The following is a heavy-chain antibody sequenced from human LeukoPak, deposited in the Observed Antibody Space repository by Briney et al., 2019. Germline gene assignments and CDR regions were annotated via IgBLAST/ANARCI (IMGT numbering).Heavy chain of an antibody. CDR2: IYYSGST. CDR3: ARRRQTRYARYYYGMDV. V-gene: IGHV4-31*03. CDR1: GGSISSGGYY. Sequence: SETLSLTCTVSGGSISSGGYYWSWIRQHPGKGLEWIGYIYYSGSTYYNPSLKSRVTISVDTSKNQFSLKLSSVTAADTAVYYCARRRQTRYARYYYGMDVWGQGTTVTVPS. J-gene: IGHJ6*02. D-gene: IGHD3-9*01.